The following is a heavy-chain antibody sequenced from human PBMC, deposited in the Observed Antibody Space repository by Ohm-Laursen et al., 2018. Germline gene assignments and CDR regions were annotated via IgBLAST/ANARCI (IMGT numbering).Heavy chain of an antibody. J-gene: IGHJ6*02. V-gene: IGHV3-72*01. Sequence: SLRLSCAASGFTFSSHGINWVRQAPGKGLEWVGRVRNKAKSYTTEYAASVKGRFTISRDDSKNSLYVQMNSLKTEDTAVYYCAREAGEKNQGYYYGLDVWGQGTTVTVSS. CDR2: VRNKAKSYTT. D-gene: IGHD2/OR15-2a*01. CDR1: GFTFSSHG. CDR3: AREAGEKNQGYYYGLDV.